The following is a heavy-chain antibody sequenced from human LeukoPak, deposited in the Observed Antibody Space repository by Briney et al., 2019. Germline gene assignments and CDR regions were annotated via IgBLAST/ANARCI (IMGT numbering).Heavy chain of an antibody. Sequence: ASVKVSCKASGYTFTGYYMHWVRQAPGQGLEWMGWINPNSGGTNYAQKLQGRVTMTRDTSISTAYMELSRLRSDDTAVYYCARGLASGYKYNWFDPWGQGTLVTVSS. J-gene: IGHJ5*02. CDR2: INPNSGGT. CDR3: ARGLASGYKYNWFDP. V-gene: IGHV1-2*02. CDR1: GYTFTGYY. D-gene: IGHD3-3*01.